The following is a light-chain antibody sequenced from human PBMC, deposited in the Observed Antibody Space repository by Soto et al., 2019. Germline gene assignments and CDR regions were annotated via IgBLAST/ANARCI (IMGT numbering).Light chain of an antibody. CDR1: SSDVGGYNY. CDR3: SSYTSSSTLVV. V-gene: IGLV2-14*01. Sequence: QSALTQPASVSGSPGQAITISCTGTSSDVGGYNYVSWYQQHPGKAPKLMIYDVSNRPSGVYNRFSGSKSGNTASLTSSGRQAEYEADYYCSSYTSSSTLVVCGGGTQLTVL. J-gene: IGLJ2*01. CDR2: DVS.